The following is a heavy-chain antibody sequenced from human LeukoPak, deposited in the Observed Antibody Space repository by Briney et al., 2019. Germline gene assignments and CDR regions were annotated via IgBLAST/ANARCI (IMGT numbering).Heavy chain of an antibody. Sequence: SETLSLTCTVSGYSISSGYYWGWIRQPPGKGLEWIGSIYHSGSTYYNPSLKSRVTISVDTSKNQFSLKLSSVTAADTGVYYCARDRLGWFDPWGQGTLVTVFS. CDR3: ARDRLGWFDP. D-gene: IGHD3-16*01. V-gene: IGHV4-38-2*02. CDR2: IYHSGST. J-gene: IGHJ5*02. CDR1: GYSISSGYY.